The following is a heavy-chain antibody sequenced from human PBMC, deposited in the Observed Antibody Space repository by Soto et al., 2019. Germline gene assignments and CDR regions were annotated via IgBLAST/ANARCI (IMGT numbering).Heavy chain of an antibody. V-gene: IGHV4-4*02. CDR3: ARRTWGMDV. J-gene: IGHJ6*02. Sequence: QVQLQESGPGLVKASGTLSLTCAVSSGSIRSSNWWSWVRQSPGKGLEWIEEIFHNGNTYYNPSLNSRVTISVDTSKNQFSLNLRSLTAADTAVYYCARRTWGMDVWGQGTTVTVSS. D-gene: IGHD2-8*01. CDR2: IFHNGNT. CDR1: SGSIRSSNW.